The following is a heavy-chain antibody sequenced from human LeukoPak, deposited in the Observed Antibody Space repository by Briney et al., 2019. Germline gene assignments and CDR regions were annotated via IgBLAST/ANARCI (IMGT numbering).Heavy chain of an antibody. V-gene: IGHV1-2*02. D-gene: IGHD1-26*01. CDR2: INPNSGDT. Sequence: ASVTVSFKASGYTFTDYYMHWVRQAPGQGLEWMGWINPNSGDTYYAPKFQGRVTMTRDMSTSTDYMELSSLRSEDTAIYYCARDNSVGDNAWWFDPWGQGTLVTVSS. CDR3: ARDNSVGDNAWWFDP. J-gene: IGHJ5*02. CDR1: GYTFTDYY.